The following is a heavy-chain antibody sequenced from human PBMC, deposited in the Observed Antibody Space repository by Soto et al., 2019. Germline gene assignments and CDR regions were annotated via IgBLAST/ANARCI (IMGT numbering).Heavy chain of an antibody. CDR2: VSPIGTP. CDR1: GDSVSGGYY. CDR3: ARDRGSYGMDV. V-gene: IGHV4-31*03. J-gene: IGHJ6*02. Sequence: QVQLQESGPGLVKPSQTLSLTCTVSGDSVSGGYYWSWVRQRPRKGLEWIGYVSPIGTPYYSPSLNSRVSTSIDTSKNPLSLEVRSVTAADTAVYYCARDRGSYGMDVWGQGTTVTVSS. D-gene: IGHD3-10*01.